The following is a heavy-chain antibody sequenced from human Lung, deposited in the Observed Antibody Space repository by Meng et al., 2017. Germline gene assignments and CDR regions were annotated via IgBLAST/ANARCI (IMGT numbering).Heavy chain of an antibody. J-gene: IGHJ4*02. CDR3: ARGPTTMAHDFDY. D-gene: IGHD4-11*01. V-gene: IGHV4-34*01. CDR2: INHSGST. Sequence: EQLQQWGAGLLKPSETLSLTCVVAGGSFSDYYWSWIRQPPGKGLEWIGEINHSGSTNYNPSLESRATISVDTSQNNLSLKLSSVTAADSAVYYCARGPTTMAHDFDYWGQGTLVTVSS. CDR1: GGSFSDYY.